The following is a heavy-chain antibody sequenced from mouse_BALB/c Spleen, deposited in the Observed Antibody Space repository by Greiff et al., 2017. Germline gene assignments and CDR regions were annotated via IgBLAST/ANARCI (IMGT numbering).Heavy chain of an antibody. J-gene: IGHJ2*01. CDR3: ARREYDDYFDY. Sequence: QVQLQQSGAELVRPGASVKMSCKAAGYTFTTYWIGWVKQRPGHGLEWIGDIYPGGGYTNYNEKFKGKATLTADTSSSPAYIPLSSLTSEDSANYCWARREYDDYFDYWGQGTTLTVSS. CDR1: GYTFTTYW. CDR2: IYPGGGYT. V-gene: IGHV1-63*02. D-gene: IGHD2-3*01.